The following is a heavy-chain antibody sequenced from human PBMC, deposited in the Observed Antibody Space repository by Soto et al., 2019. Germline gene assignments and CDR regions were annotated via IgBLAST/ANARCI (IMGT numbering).Heavy chain of an antibody. CDR1: GGSISSSSYY. Sequence: SETLSLTCTVSGGSISSSSYYWGWIRQPPGKGLEWIGSIYYSGSTYYNPSLKSRVTISVDTSKNQFSLKLSSVTAADTAVYYCARQGYCSGGSCYPYYYYYYGMDVWGQGTTVTVSS. J-gene: IGHJ6*02. V-gene: IGHV4-39*01. CDR2: IYYSGST. CDR3: ARQGYCSGGSCYPYYYYYYGMDV. D-gene: IGHD2-15*01.